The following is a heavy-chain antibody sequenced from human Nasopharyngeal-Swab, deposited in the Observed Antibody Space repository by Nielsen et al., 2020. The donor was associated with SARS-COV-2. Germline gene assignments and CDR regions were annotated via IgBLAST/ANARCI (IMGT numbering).Heavy chain of an antibody. D-gene: IGHD2-15*01. CDR1: GFNFSASA. Sequence: GESLKISCAASGFNFSASAIHWVRQASGKGLAWVGRVRRKVNNYATAYSASVKGRFIIFRDDPTNTAYLQMNSLKTEDTAMYYCTRCGGGCYTGRDYWGQGTLVTVSS. CDR3: TRCGGGCYTGRDY. J-gene: IGHJ4*02. V-gene: IGHV3-73*01. CDR2: VRRKVNNYAT.